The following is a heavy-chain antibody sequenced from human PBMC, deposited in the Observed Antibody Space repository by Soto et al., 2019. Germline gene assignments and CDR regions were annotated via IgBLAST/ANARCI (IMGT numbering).Heavy chain of an antibody. CDR1: GFTFSNYG. CDR3: ARASPSSSNEPDFGY. J-gene: IGHJ4*02. V-gene: IGHV3-30*03. D-gene: IGHD6-13*01. Sequence: QVQLAESGGGVVQPGRSLRLSCAASGFTFSNYGMHWVRQAPGKGLEWVAVISYDGSNKYYEDSVKGRVTISRDNSKNTPRLPMNSLSPADTAGFYCARASPSSSNEPDFGYWGQGTLVTVSP. CDR2: ISYDGSNK.